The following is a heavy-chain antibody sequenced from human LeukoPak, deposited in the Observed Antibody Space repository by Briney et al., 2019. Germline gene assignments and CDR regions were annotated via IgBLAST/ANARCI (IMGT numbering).Heavy chain of an antibody. J-gene: IGHJ4*02. D-gene: IGHD3-16*01. CDR2: SYYTGST. Sequence: SETLSLTCTVSGGSISSSSYYWGWIRQPPGKGLEWIVSSYYTGSTYYNVSLKSRVPISVDPSKNQFSLKLRSVTAADTAVYYCARHPSTYVIDYWGQGTLVTVSS. CDR3: ARHPSTYVIDY. CDR1: GGSISSSSYY. V-gene: IGHV4-39*01.